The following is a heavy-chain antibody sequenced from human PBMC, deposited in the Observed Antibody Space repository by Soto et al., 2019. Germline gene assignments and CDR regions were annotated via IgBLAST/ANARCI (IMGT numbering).Heavy chain of an antibody. J-gene: IGHJ6*02. CDR3: AREGIATVVTRVYYYGMDV. D-gene: IGHD4-17*01. CDR1: GYTFTGYY. Sequence: ASVKVSCKASGYTFTGYYMHWVRQAPGQGLEWMGWINPNSGGTNYAQKFQGRVTMTRDTSISTAYMELSRLRPDDTAVYYCAREGIATVVTRVYYYGMDVWGQGTTVTVSS. CDR2: INPNSGGT. V-gene: IGHV1-2*02.